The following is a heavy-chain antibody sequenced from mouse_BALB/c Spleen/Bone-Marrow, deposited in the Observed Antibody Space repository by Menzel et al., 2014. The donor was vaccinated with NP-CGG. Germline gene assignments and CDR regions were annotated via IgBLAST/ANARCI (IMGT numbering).Heavy chain of an antibody. CDR3: ARDTYGRDY. D-gene: IGHD1-1*01. CDR1: SFTFTDYY. CDR2: IRNKANGYTT. Sequence: EVPLVESGGGLVQPGGSLRLSCATSSFTFTDYYMSWVRQPPGKALEWLGFIRNKANGYTTEYSASVKGRFTISRDNSQSILYLQMNTLRAEDSATYYCARDTYGRDYWGQGTTLTVSS. J-gene: IGHJ2*01. V-gene: IGHV7-3*02.